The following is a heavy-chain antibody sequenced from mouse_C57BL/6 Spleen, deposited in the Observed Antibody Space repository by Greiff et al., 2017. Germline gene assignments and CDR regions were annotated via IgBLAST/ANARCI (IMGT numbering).Heavy chain of an antibody. CDR1: GYTFTSYT. CDR2: INPSSGYT. CDR3: ARPYDVYYGFAY. J-gene: IGHJ3*01. Sequence: VKLQESGAELARPGASVKMSCKASGYTFTSYTMHWVKQRPGQGLEWIGYINPSSGYTKYNQKFKDKATLTADKSSSTAYMQLSSLTSEDSAVYYCARPYDVYYGFAYWGQGTLVTVSA. V-gene: IGHV1-4*01. D-gene: IGHD2-3*01.